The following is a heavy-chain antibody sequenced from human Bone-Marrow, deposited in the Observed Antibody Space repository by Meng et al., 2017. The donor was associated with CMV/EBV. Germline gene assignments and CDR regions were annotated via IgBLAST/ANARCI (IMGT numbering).Heavy chain of an antibody. CDR1: GFSFDDYA. CDR2: ISWNSGTI. V-gene: IGHV3-9*01. J-gene: IGHJ6*02. D-gene: IGHD2-2*01. CDR3: ARLLRTPLVVVTATDYYYGLDV. Sequence: SLKISCAASGFSFDDYAMYWVRQAPGKGLEWVSGISWNSGTIDYADSVRGRFTISRDNARNSLYLQMNSLRAEDTAVYYCARLLRTPLVVVTATDYYYGLDVWGQGTTITVSS.